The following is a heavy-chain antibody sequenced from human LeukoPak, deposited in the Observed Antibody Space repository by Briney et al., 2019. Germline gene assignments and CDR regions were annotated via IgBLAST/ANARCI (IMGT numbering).Heavy chain of an antibody. Sequence: PSETLSLTCSVSGASISSYYWSCIRQPAGKGLEWIGRISPSGSPTYNPSLKSRATMSLDPSKNQFSLTLSSVTAADTAVYYCARNLGGNYMFDSWGQGALVTVSS. CDR2: ISPSGSP. CDR3: ARNLGGNYMFDS. V-gene: IGHV4-4*07. D-gene: IGHD1-26*01. CDR1: GASISSYY. J-gene: IGHJ4*02.